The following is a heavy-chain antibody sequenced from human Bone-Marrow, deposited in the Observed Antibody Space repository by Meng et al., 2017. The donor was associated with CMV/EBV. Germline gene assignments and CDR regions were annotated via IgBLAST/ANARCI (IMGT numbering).Heavy chain of an antibody. CDR2: IYYSGST. Sequence: SETLSLTCTVSGGSISSYYWSWIRQPPGKGLEWIGYIYYSGSTNYNPSLKSRVTISVDTSKNQFSLKLSSVTAADTAAYYCARDEGQLGGMDVWGQGTTVTVSS. J-gene: IGHJ6*02. CDR1: GGSISSYY. CDR3: ARDEGQLGGMDV. V-gene: IGHV4-59*01. D-gene: IGHD6-6*01.